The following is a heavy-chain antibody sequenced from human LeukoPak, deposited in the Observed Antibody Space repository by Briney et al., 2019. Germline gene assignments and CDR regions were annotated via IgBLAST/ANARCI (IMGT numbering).Heavy chain of an antibody. Sequence: PGGSLRLSCAASGFTFSSYEMEWVRQAPGRGLEFVSYISSSGSTKYYADSVKGRFTISRDNAKNSLYLQMNSLRDEDTAVYYCARDGIQLWTGAFDYWGQGTLVTVSS. V-gene: IGHV3-48*03. CDR3: ARDGIQLWTGAFDY. CDR2: ISSSGSTK. D-gene: IGHD5-18*01. CDR1: GFTFSSYE. J-gene: IGHJ4*02.